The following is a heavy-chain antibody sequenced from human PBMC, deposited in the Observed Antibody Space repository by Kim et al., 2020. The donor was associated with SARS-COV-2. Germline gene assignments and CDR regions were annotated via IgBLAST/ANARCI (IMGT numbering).Heavy chain of an antibody. J-gene: IGHJ6*02. D-gene: IGHD3-9*01. V-gene: IGHV3-48*03. CDR3: ARPLVIMGYYYYYGMDV. Sequence: GGSLRLSCAASGFTFSSYEMNWVRQAPGKGLEWVSYISSSGSTIYYADSVKGRFTISRDNAKNSLYLQMNSLRAEDTAVYYCARPLVIMGYYYYYGMDVWGQGTTVTVSS. CDR1: GFTFSSYE. CDR2: ISSSGSTI.